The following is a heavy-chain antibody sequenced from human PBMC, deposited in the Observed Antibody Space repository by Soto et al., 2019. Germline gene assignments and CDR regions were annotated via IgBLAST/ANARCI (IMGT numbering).Heavy chain of an antibody. J-gene: IGHJ4*02. V-gene: IGHV4-39*01. Sequence: PSETLSLTCTVSGDSISNAAYYRGWIRQPPGKGLECIGIIFYSGNTYYSPSLKSRVTMSVDTSKNQFSLKLTSVSGTDTAIYYCARVYGSGSYYFDYWGQGTLVTVSS. CDR1: GDSISNAAYY. CDR2: IFYSGNT. CDR3: ARVYGSGSYYFDY. D-gene: IGHD3-10*01.